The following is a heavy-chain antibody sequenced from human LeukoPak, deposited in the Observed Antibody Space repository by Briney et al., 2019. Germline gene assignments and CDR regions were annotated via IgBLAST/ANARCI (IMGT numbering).Heavy chain of an antibody. CDR1: GDSVSSNSAA. D-gene: IGHD6-19*01. CDR2: TYYRSKGYH. Sequence: SQTLSLTCAISGDSVSSNSAAWNWIRQSPSRGLEWLGRTYYRSKGYHDYAVSVKSRIIINPDTPKNQFSLQLNSVTPEATAVYYCARVGSGWQKGFDYWGQGTLVTVSS. CDR3: ARVGSGWQKGFDY. V-gene: IGHV6-1*01. J-gene: IGHJ4*02.